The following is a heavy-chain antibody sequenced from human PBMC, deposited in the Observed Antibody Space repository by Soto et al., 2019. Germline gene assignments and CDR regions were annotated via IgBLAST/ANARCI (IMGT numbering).Heavy chain of an antibody. CDR3: ALRNYDECMDV. Sequence: SVKVSCKASGGTFSRYSISWVRQAPGQGLEWMGGIIPIFGTANYAQKFQGRVTITADESTSTAYMELSSLRSEDTAVYYCALRNYDECMDVWGQGTTVTVSS. V-gene: IGHV1-69*13. CDR1: GGTFSRYS. D-gene: IGHD1-7*01. J-gene: IGHJ6*02. CDR2: IIPIFGTA.